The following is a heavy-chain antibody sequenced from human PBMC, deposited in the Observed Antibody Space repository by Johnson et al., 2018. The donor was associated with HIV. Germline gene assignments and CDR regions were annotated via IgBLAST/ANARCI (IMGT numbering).Heavy chain of an antibody. D-gene: IGHD2-2*01. CDR3: ARGGVVHDAFDM. CDR2: IRYDGTNK. Sequence: QVQLVESGGGVVRPGGSLRLSCAASGFTFDDYGIHWVRQAPGKGLEWVAFIRYDGTNKYYADPVKGRFTLSRDNSKNTLYLQLSSLRTEDTAVFYCARGGVVHDAFDMWGQGTMVTVSS. V-gene: IGHV3-30*02. CDR1: GFTFDDYG. J-gene: IGHJ3*02.